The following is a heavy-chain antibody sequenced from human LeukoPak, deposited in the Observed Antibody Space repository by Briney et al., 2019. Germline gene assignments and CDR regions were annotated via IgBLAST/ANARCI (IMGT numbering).Heavy chain of an antibody. V-gene: IGHV4-4*07. J-gene: IGHJ6*03. CDR2: IYSSGST. Sequence: PSETLSLTCTVSGGSISANYWIWMRQSAGKGLEYIGRIYSSGSTNYNPSLKSRVTMSVDTSKNQFSLKLSSMTAADTAVYYCARGYCCSTYCYSTVRGYYYYMDVWSKGITVTVSS. CDR3: ARGYCCSTYCYSTVRGYYYYMDV. CDR1: GGSISANY. D-gene: IGHD2-2*02.